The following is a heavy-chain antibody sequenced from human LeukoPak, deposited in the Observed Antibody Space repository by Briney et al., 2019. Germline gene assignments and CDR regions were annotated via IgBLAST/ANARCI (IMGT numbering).Heavy chain of an antibody. J-gene: IGHJ4*02. V-gene: IGHV3-33*06. CDR3: AKVRGATVVTPPAYFDY. Sequence: GRSLRLSCAASGFTFSSYGMHWVRQAPGKGLEWVAVIWYDGSNKYYADSVKGRFAISRDNSKNTLYLQMNSLRAEDTAVYYCAKVRGATVVTPPAYFDYWGQGTLVTVSS. D-gene: IGHD4-23*01. CDR2: IWYDGSNK. CDR1: GFTFSSYG.